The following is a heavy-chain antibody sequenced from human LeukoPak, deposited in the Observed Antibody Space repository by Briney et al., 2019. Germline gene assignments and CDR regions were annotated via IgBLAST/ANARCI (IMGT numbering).Heavy chain of an antibody. CDR3: VRDIQYSSIHWRLDYGMDV. CDR1: GFIFSSYS. Sequence: GGPLRLSCAASGFIFSSYSMTWVRQAPGKGLEWVSYISSSSSTIYYADSAKGGFTISRDNAKNSLYLQMNSLRAEETAVYYCVRDIQYSSIHWRLDYGMDVWGQGTTVTVSS. CDR2: ISSSSSTI. V-gene: IGHV3-48*01. J-gene: IGHJ6*02. D-gene: IGHD6-13*01.